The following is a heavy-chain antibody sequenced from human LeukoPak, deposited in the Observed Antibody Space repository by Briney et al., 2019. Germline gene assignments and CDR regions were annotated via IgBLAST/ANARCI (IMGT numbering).Heavy chain of an antibody. CDR1: GGSISSYY. CDR2: IYTSGST. CDR3: ARHDIVTGYYHRHFDY. Sequence: SETLSLTCTVSGGSISSYYWYWIRQPAGKGLEWIGHIYTSGSTNSNPSLKSRVTISVDTSKNQFSLKVTSVTAADTAVYYCARHDIVTGYYHRHFDYWGPGTLVTVS. D-gene: IGHD3-9*01. J-gene: IGHJ4*01. V-gene: IGHV4-4*08.